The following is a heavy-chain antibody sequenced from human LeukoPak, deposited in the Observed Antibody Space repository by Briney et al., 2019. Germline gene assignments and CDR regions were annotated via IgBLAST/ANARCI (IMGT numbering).Heavy chain of an antibody. CDR2: ISPSGGST. Sequence: ASVKVSCKAFGYTFTSNYMHWVRQAPGQGPEWMGVISPSGGSTTYAQKFQGRVTLTRDMSTSTDYLELSSLRSEDTAVYYCAREGGDTAMVLAGSWFDPWGQGTLVTVSS. D-gene: IGHD5-18*01. CDR1: GYTFTSNY. J-gene: IGHJ5*02. CDR3: AREGGDTAMVLAGSWFDP. V-gene: IGHV1-46*01.